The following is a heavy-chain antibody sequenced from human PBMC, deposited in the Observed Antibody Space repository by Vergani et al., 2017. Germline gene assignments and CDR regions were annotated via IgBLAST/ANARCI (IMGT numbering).Heavy chain of an antibody. CDR2: ISPGASTA. D-gene: IGHD2-15*01. J-gene: IGHJ6*02. V-gene: IGHV3-11*04. CDR1: GFKFSDHY. CDR3: AKNPGRSATRHYYAMDV. Sequence: LEESGGGSVKPGGSLRLSCAASGFKFSDHYMSWIRQAPGKGLEWVFHISPGASTASYTDSVTGRFTVSRDNDNNSLTLDMTTLRVEDTAVYYCAKNPGRSATRHYYAMDVWGQGTTVTVSS.